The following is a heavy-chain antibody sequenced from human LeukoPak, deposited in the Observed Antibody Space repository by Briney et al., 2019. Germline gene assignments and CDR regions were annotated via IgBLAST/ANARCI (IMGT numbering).Heavy chain of an antibody. V-gene: IGHV3-48*01. J-gene: IGHJ4*02. Sequence: GGSLRLSCAASEFTFRSYSMNWVRQAPGKGLEWVSYISSSSSTIFYADSVKGRFTISRDNAKNSLYLQMNSLRAEDTAVYYCAKGGNYDPFDYWGQGTLVTVSS. CDR3: AKGGNYDPFDY. D-gene: IGHD3-3*01. CDR2: ISSSSSTI. CDR1: EFTFRSYS.